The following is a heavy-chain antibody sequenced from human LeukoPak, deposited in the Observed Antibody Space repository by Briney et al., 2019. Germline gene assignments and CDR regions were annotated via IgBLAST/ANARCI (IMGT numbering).Heavy chain of an antibody. CDR2: LRGDGET. D-gene: IGHD3-16*01. CDR3: AKASWVSTADAVL. V-gene: IGHV3-23*01. CDR1: GFTFSNYA. Sequence: GGSLRLSCAASGFTFSNYAMSWVRQAPAGRLELLSSLRGDGETFYADSVKCRFTLSRDESRNTVYLQLNNLRVEDTAVYYCAKASWVSTADAVLWGQGTLVTVSS. J-gene: IGHJ4*02.